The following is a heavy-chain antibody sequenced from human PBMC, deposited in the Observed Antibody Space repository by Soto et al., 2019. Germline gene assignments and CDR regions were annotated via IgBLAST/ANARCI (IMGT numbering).Heavy chain of an antibody. V-gene: IGHV4-31*03. CDR3: ATRIAVAGTPAYYYYGMDV. Sequence: SETLSLTCTVSGGSISSGGYYWSWIRQHPGKGLEWIGYIYYSGSTYYNPSLKSRVTISVDTSKNQFSLKLSSVTAADTAVYYCATRIAVAGTPAYYYYGMDVWGQGTTVTVSS. CDR2: IYYSGST. J-gene: IGHJ6*02. D-gene: IGHD6-19*01. CDR1: GGSISSGGYY.